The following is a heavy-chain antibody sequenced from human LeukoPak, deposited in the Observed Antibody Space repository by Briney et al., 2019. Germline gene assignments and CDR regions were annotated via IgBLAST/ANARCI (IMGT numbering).Heavy chain of an antibody. J-gene: IGHJ5*02. CDR2: IYFTGST. V-gene: IGHV4-30-4*08. D-gene: IGHD3-22*01. CDR3: ARETRYYYDADDRAALNRFDP. Sequence: SETLSLTCTVSGGSISSRDHYWSWIRQPPGKGPAWMGYIYFTGSTYYSPSLRSRITISIDTSKNQFSLRLSSVTAADTAVYYCARETRYYYDADDRAALNRFDPWGQGTLVTVSS. CDR1: GGSISSRDHY.